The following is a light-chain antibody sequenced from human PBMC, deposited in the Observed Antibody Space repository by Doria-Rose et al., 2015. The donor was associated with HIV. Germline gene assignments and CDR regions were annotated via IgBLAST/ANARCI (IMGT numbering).Light chain of an antibody. V-gene: IGKV3-20*01. CDR1: QSFSSTY. CDR2: DGS. J-gene: IGKJ1*01. CDR3: HQYGTSWT. Sequence: EIVLTQSPGTLSLSPGERATLSCRASQSFSSTYLAWYQQKPGQAPSLLIYDGSTRATGIPDRFSASVSGTDFTLTINRLEPGDFALYYCHQYGTSWTFGQGTKVEI.